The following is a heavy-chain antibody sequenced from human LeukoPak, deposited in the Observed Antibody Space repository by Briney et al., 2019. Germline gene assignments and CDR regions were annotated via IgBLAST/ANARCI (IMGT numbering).Heavy chain of an antibody. CDR2: MNPNSGNT. CDR3: ASGKKYQLLFNWFDP. J-gene: IGHJ5*02. CDR1: GYTFTSYD. Sequence: ASVKVSCKASGYTFTSYDINWVRQATGQGLEWMGWMNPNSGNTGYAQKFQGRVTMTRNTSISTAYMELSSLRSEDTAVYYCASGKKYQLLFNWFDPWGQGTLVTVSS. V-gene: IGHV1-8*01. D-gene: IGHD2-2*01.